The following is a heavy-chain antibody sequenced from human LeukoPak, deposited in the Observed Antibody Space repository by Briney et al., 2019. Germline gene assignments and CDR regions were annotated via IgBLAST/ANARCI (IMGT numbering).Heavy chain of an antibody. CDR2: IYYSGST. Sequence: SETLSLTCTVSGGSISGYYWSWIRQPPGKGLEWIGSIYYSGSTYYNPSLKSRVTISVDTSKNQFSLKLSSVTAADTAVYYCARQVTDTAMVPYYYYGMDVWGQGTTVTVSS. CDR3: ARQVTDTAMVPYYYYGMDV. D-gene: IGHD5-18*01. J-gene: IGHJ6*02. CDR1: GGSISGYY. V-gene: IGHV4-59*05.